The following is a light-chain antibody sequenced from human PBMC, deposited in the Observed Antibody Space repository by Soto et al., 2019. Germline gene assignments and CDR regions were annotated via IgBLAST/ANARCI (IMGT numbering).Light chain of an antibody. CDR1: SSDVGGSDH. CDR2: EVT. Sequence: QSALTQPASVSESPGQSIAISCTGSSSDVGGSDHVSWYQQHPGKAPKLMISEVTNRPSGVSDRFSGSKSGNTASLTISGLQAEDEADYYCSSYTATGTYVFGSGTKLTVL. V-gene: IGLV2-14*01. CDR3: SSYTATGTYV. J-gene: IGLJ1*01.